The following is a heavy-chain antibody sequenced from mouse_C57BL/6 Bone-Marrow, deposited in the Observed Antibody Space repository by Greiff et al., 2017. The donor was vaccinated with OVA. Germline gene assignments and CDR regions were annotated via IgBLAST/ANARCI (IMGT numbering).Heavy chain of an antibody. Sequence: EVQLMESGGGLVQPGGSMKLSCVASGFTFSNYWMNWVRQSPEKGLEWVAQIRLKSYNYATNYAEFLKGRFTISRNDSKSIFYLQMNNLRAEDTGIYYCTGKLLDYWGQGTTLTVSS. D-gene: IGHD2-1*01. J-gene: IGHJ2*01. CDR3: TGKLLDY. CDR1: GFTFSNYW. V-gene: IGHV6-3*01. CDR2: IRLKSYNYAT.